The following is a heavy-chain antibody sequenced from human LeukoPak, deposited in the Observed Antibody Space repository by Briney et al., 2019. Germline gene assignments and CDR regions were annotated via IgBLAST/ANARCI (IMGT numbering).Heavy chain of an antibody. CDR2: ISSSGSTI. J-gene: IGHJ4*02. CDR3: ARPNPYCGGDCYFDY. D-gene: IGHD2-21*02. Sequence: PGGSLRLSXAASGFTFSSYEMNWVRQAPGKGREWVSYISSSGSTIYYADSVKGRFTISRDNAKNSLYLQMNSLRAEDTAVYYYARPNPYCGGDCYFDYWGQGTLVTVSS. V-gene: IGHV3-48*03. CDR1: GFTFSSYE.